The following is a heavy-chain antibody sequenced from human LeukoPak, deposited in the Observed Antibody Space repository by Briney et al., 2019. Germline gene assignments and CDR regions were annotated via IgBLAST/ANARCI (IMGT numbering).Heavy chain of an antibody. CDR1: GGSFSGYY. D-gene: IGHD2-2*01. CDR3: ARAKYQLLRHYFDY. J-gene: IGHJ4*02. CDR2: INHSGST. Sequence: SETLSLTCAVYGGSFSGYYWSWIRQPPGKGLDWIGEINHSGSTNYNPSLKSRVTISVDTSKNQFSLKLSSVTAADTAVYYCARAKYQLLRHYFDYWGQGTLVTVSS. V-gene: IGHV4-34*01.